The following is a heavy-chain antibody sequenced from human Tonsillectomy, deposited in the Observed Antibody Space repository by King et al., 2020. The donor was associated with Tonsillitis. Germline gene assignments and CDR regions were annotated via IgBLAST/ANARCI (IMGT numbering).Heavy chain of an antibody. V-gene: IGHV4-59*01. D-gene: IGHD2-2*01. Sequence: QLQESGPGLVKPSETLSRTCTVSGGSISSYYWSWIRQPPGKGLEWIGYIYYSGSTNYNPSLKSRVTISVDTSKNQFSLKLSSVTAADTAVYYCARAMPLPFDYWGQGTLVTVSS. CDR1: GGSISSYY. CDR3: ARAMPLPFDY. J-gene: IGHJ4*02. CDR2: IYYSGST.